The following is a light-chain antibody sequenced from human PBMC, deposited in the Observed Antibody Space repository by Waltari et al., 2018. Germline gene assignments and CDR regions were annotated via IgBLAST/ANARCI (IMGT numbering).Light chain of an antibody. J-gene: IGKJ1*01. CDR1: LGISNW. Sequence: IQMTQSPSSVSASVGDRVSISCRASLGISNWLAWYQQQPGKAPRLLIYGASTVQSGTPARFTGSGSGTDFILTINGLQPEDFGTYYCQQTEGFPWTFCQGTKVEFK. CDR3: QQTEGFPWT. CDR2: GAS. V-gene: IGKV1-12*01.